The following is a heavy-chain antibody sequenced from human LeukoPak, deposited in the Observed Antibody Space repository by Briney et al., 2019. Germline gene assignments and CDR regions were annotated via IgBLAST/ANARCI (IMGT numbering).Heavy chain of an antibody. V-gene: IGHV3-48*01. CDR1: GFTVSTYD. D-gene: IGHD3-3*01. CDR2: FGISGTI. Sequence: AGSLTLSCAASGFTVSTYDMHWVRQAPAEGPQWIAYFGISGTIYYADSVRGRFTISRDSAKNSLHLEMNSLRVDDTAIYYCAAYGFYPYWGQGTPVTVSS. J-gene: IGHJ4*02. CDR3: AAYGFYPY.